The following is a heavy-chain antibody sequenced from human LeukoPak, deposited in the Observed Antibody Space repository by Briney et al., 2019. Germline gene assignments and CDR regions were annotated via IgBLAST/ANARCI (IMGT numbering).Heavy chain of an antibody. D-gene: IGHD6-19*01. Sequence: SEALSLTCTVSGGSINNYYWSWIRQPPGRGLEWIGYICYSGSTNYNPSLKSRVTISVDTSKNQFSLKLSSVTAADTAVYYCASSSGWHAFDIWGQGTMVTVSS. CDR2: ICYSGST. J-gene: IGHJ3*02. CDR1: GGSINNYY. CDR3: ASSSGWHAFDI. V-gene: IGHV4-59*01.